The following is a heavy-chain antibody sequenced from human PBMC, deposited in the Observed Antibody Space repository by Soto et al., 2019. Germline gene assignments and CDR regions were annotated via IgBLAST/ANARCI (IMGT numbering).Heavy chain of an antibody. CDR3: ASRNSHFSFDP. CDR1: GGTFSSYP. Sequence: QVQLVQSGAEVKKPGSSVKVSCKASGGTFSSYPISWVRQAPGQGLEWRGRIIPILGIANYAQKFQGRVTITADKSTSTAYMELSSLRSEDTAVYYCASRNSHFSFDPWGQGTLVTVSS. J-gene: IGHJ5*02. CDR2: IIPILGIA. V-gene: IGHV1-69*02. D-gene: IGHD3-3*02.